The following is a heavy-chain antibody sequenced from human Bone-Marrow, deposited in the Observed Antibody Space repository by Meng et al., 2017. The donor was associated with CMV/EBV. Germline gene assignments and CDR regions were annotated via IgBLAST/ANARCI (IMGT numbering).Heavy chain of an antibody. CDR3: ANLHTGVHPY. D-gene: IGHD2-8*02. J-gene: IGHJ4*02. CDR2: ISGSGDST. CDR1: TFTFNSYV. Sequence: GGSLRLSCAASTFTFNSYVMSWVRQAPGKGLEWVSSISGSGDSTYYADSVKGRFTISRDNSKSTLYLQMNSLRAEDTAVYHCANLHTGVHPYWGQGTLVTVSS. V-gene: IGHV3-23*01.